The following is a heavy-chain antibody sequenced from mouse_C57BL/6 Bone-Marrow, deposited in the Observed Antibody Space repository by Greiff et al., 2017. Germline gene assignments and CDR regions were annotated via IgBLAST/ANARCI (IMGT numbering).Heavy chain of an antibody. D-gene: IGHD2-3*01. CDR1: GYTFTSYW. Sequence: VQLQQSGAELVMPGASVKLSCKPSGYTFTSYWMHWVKQRPGQGLEWIGEIDPSDSYTNYNQKFKGKSTLTVDKSSSTAYMQLSSLTSEDSAVYYCAREGYDGYYFYFDSRGQGTIIPVSS. CDR2: IDPSDSYT. J-gene: IGHJ2*01. CDR3: AREGYDGYYFYFDS. V-gene: IGHV1-69*01.